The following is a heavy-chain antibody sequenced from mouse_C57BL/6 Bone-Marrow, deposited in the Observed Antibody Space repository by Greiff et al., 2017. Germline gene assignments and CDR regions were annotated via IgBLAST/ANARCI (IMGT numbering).Heavy chain of an antibody. V-gene: IGHV1-19*01. D-gene: IGHD1-1*01. CDR2: INPYNGGT. J-gene: IGHJ2*01. CDR3: ARSITTVVAPNDY. Sequence: VQLQQSGPVLVKPGASVKMSCKASGYTFTDYYMNWVKQSHGKSLEWIGVINPYNGGTSYNQKFKGKATLTVDKSSSTAYMELNSLTSEDSAVYYCARSITTVVAPNDYWGQGTTLTVSS. CDR1: GYTFTDYY.